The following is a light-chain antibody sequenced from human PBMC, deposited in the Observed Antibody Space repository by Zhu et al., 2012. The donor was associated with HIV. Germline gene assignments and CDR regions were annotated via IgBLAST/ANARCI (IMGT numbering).Light chain of an antibody. CDR1: QSVSSTD. Sequence: EIVLTQSPGTLSLSPGERATLSCRASQSVSSTDLAWDQQKPGHPPRLLIYGASNRAADIPYRFSGSGSGTDFTLTISRLEPEDFVVYYCQLYGTSPPLTFGGGTKVEMK. CDR2: GAS. CDR3: QLYGTSPPLT. V-gene: IGKV3-20*01. J-gene: IGKJ4*01.